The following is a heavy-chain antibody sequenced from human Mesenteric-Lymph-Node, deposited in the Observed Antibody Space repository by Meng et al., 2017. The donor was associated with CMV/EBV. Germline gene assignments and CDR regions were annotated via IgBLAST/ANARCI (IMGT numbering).Heavy chain of an antibody. V-gene: IGHV3-21*01. CDR1: GFTFSSYS. CDR2: ISSSSSYI. J-gene: IGHJ4*02. CDR3: ARGDHDIYTITINDY. D-gene: IGHD5-12*01. Sequence: GESLKISCAASGFTFSSYSMNWVRQAPGKGLEWVSSISSSSSYIYYADSVKRRFTISRDNAKHSLYLQMNSLRAEDTAVYYCARGDHDIYTITINDYWGQGTLVTVSS.